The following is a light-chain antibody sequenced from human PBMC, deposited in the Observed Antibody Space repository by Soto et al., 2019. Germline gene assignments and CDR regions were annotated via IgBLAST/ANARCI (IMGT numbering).Light chain of an antibody. V-gene: IGLV1-47*01. J-gene: IGLJ2*01. CDR1: SSNIGNRH. Sequence: QSVLTQPTSASGTPGQRVTISCSGSSSNIGNRHVFWYQQLPGTAPKLLIYRNDQRPSGVPDRFSGSKSGTSASLAISGLRSEDEGDYYCAAWDDSLSSVFFGGGTKLTVL. CDR3: AAWDDSLSSVF. CDR2: RND.